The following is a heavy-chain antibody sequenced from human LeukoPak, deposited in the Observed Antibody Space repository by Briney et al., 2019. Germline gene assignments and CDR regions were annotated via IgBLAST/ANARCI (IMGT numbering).Heavy chain of an antibody. CDR1: GYSFTSYW. V-gene: IGHV5-51*01. CDR3: ARLRYCSGGSCKGFDY. Sequence: GESLKISCKGSGYSFTSYWIGWVRQMPGEGLEWMGIIYPGDSDTRYSPSFQGQVTISADKSISTAYLQWSSLKASDTAMYYCARLRYCSGGSCKGFDYWGQGTLVTVSS. J-gene: IGHJ4*02. D-gene: IGHD2-15*01. CDR2: IYPGDSDT.